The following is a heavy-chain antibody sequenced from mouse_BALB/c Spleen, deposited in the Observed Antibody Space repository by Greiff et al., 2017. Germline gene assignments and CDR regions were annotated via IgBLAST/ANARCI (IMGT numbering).Heavy chain of an antibody. Sequence: QVQLQQPGAELVRPGASVKLSCKASGYTFTSYWINWVKQRPGQGLEWIGNIYPSDSYTNYNQKFKDKATLTVDKSSSTAYMQLSSPTSEDSAVYYCTRGSSYAIDYWGQGTSVTVSS. D-gene: IGHD1-1*01. CDR1: GYTFTSYW. V-gene: IGHV1-69*02. CDR2: IYPSDSYT. J-gene: IGHJ4*01. CDR3: TRGSSYAIDY.